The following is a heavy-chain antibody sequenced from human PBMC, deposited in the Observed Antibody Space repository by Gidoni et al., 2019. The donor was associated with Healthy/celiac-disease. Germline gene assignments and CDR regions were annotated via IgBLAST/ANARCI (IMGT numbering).Heavy chain of an antibody. CDR1: GGSISSSSSY. V-gene: IGHV4-39*01. J-gene: IGHJ4*02. D-gene: IGHD6-13*01. CDR3: ASEAAAGPLGGDYFDY. CDR2: IYYSGST. Sequence: QLQLQESGPGLVKPSETRSLTCTVPGGSISSSSSYWGWIRQPPGKGLEWIGSIYYSGSTYYNPSLKSRVTISVDTSKNQFSLKLSSVTAADTAVYYCASEAAAGPLGGDYFDYWGQGTLVTVSS.